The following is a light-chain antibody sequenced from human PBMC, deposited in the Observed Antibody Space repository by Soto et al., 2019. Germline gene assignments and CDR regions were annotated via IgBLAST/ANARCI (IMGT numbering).Light chain of an antibody. CDR2: GAS. CDR3: QQYNNWPGT. Sequence: EIVMTQSPATLSMSPGERATLSCRASQSVSTNLAWYQQKPGQAPRLLIYGASARATGIPASFSGSGSGTEFTLTISSLQSEDFAIYYCQQYNNWPGTFGQGTKVEIK. CDR1: QSVSTN. V-gene: IGKV3-15*01. J-gene: IGKJ1*01.